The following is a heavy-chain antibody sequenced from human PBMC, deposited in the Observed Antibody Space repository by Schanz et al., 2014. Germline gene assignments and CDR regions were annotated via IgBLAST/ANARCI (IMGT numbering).Heavy chain of an antibody. CDR2: ISWNSGSV. CDR1: GFTFDNYA. J-gene: IGHJ3*01. D-gene: IGHD2-2*01. Sequence: VQLVESGGGVVQPGRSLRLSCAASGFTFDNYAMHWVRQAPGKGLEWVSSISWNSGSVAYADSVRGRFTISRDNAKNSLYLQMNSLRVDDTAVYYCASSRTRYCSSTSCVPGAFDFWGQGTLVTVSP. CDR3: ASSRTRYCSSTSCVPGAFDF. V-gene: IGHV3-9*01.